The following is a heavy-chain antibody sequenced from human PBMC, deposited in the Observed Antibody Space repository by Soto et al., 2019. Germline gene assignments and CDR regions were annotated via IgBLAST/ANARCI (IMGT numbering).Heavy chain of an antibody. V-gene: IGHV3-23*01. Sequence: GGSLRLSYAASGFTFSSYAMSWVRQAPGKGLEWVSAISGSGGSTYYADSVKGRFTISRDNSKNTLYLQMNSLRAEDTAVYYCAKPITMVRGVIGVVNAFDIWGQGTMVTVSS. CDR1: GFTFSSYA. J-gene: IGHJ3*02. D-gene: IGHD3-10*01. CDR2: ISGSGGST. CDR3: AKPITMVRGVIGVVNAFDI.